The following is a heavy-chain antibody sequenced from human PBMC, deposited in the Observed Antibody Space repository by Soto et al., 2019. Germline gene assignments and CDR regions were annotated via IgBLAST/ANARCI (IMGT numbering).Heavy chain of an antibody. Sequence: QVQLVESGGGVVQPGKSLRLSCAASGFKFRNYAIHWVRQAPGKGLEWLAVIWFDGRKKYYADSVKGRFTISRDNSKNTVYLDMNSLTADDSGVFYCARAHTMMILDRFDPWGHGTLVTVSS. CDR2: IWFDGRKK. V-gene: IGHV3-33*01. J-gene: IGHJ5*02. CDR1: GFKFRNYA. D-gene: IGHD3-22*01. CDR3: ARAHTMMILDRFDP.